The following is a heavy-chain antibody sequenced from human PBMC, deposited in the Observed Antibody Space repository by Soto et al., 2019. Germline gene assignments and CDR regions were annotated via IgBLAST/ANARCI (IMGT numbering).Heavy chain of an antibody. V-gene: IGHV1-18*01. CDR3: XXXGTPIDY. J-gene: IGHJ4*02. CDR2: ISAYNGNT. Sequence: QVQLVQSGAEVKKPGASVKVSCKASGYTFTNFGISWVRQAPGQGLEWMGWISAYNGNTNYAQKFQGRVTMTTDTSTSTAXXXVRXXXFDXXAXXXXXXXGTPIDYWVQGTLVTVSS. D-gene: IGHD2-15*01. CDR1: GYTFTNFG.